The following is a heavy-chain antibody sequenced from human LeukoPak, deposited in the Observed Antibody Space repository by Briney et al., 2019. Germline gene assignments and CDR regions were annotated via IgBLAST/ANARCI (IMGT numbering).Heavy chain of an antibody. CDR3: ARPLPTMIVVRPPHY. Sequence: GRSLRLSCAASGFTFSSYAMHWVRQAPGKGLEWVAVISYDGSNKYYADSVKGQFTISRDNSKNTLYLQMNSLRAEDTAVYYCARPLPTMIVVRPPHYWGQGTLVTVSS. J-gene: IGHJ4*02. D-gene: IGHD3-22*01. CDR2: ISYDGSNK. V-gene: IGHV3-30-3*01. CDR1: GFTFSSYA.